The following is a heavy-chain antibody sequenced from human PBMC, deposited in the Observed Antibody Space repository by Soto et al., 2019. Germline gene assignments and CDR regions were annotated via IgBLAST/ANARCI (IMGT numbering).Heavy chain of an antibody. D-gene: IGHD3-3*01. CDR1: GGSVSIGSYY. CDR3: ARDPSGYDFWSGYRPYYFDY. CDR2: IYYSWST. Sequence: PSEPRSLTGTVSGGSVSIGSYYWSWMRQPPGKGLELIGYIYYSWSTNYNPSLKSRVTISVDTSKNQFSLKLSSVTAADTAVYYCARDPSGYDFWSGYRPYYFDYWGQGTLVTVSS. J-gene: IGHJ4*02. V-gene: IGHV4-61*01.